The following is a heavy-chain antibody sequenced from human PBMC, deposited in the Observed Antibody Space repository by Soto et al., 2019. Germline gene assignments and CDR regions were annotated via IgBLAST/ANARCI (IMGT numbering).Heavy chain of an antibody. D-gene: IGHD3-16*01. CDR1: GFTFSRNA. V-gene: IGHV3-30-3*01. J-gene: IGHJ4*02. CDR3: VLYGSVDGDY. CDR2: ISYDGSKK. Sequence: QGQLVESGGGVVQPGRSLRLSCAASGFTFSRNAMHWVRQAPGKGLEWVAVISYDGSKKYYADSVKGRFTISRDNSKNTLYLQMNSLRAEDTAVYYGVLYGSVDGDYWGQGTLVTVSS.